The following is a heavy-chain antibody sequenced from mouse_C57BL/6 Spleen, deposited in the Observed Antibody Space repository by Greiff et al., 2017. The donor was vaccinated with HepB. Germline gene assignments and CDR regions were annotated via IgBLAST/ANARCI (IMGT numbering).Heavy chain of an antibody. J-gene: IGHJ1*03. D-gene: IGHD1-1*01. V-gene: IGHV6-3*01. CDR3: TVGYYGSSVYWYFDV. CDR2: IRLKSDNYAT. Sequence: EVKLVESGGGLVQPGGSMKLSCVASGFTFSNYWMNWVRQSPEKGLEWVAQIRLKSDNYATHYAESVKGRFTISRDDSKSSVYLQMNNLRAEDTGIYYCTVGYYGSSVYWYFDVWGTGTTVTVSS. CDR1: GFTFSNYW.